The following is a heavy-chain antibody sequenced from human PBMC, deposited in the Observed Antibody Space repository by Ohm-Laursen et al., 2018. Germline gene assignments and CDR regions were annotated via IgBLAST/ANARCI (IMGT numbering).Heavy chain of an antibody. CDR3: ARDLGRAGLYYYGMDV. CDR1: GGSVSSHS. D-gene: IGHD6-19*01. Sequence: PSQTLSLTCTVSGGSVSSHSCSWIRQPPGKGLEWIGYIHNSGSTNYNPSLKSRVTISVDTSKNQFSLKVSSVTAADTAVYYCARDLGRAGLYYYGMDVWGQGTTVTVSS. J-gene: IGHJ6*02. V-gene: IGHV4-59*02. CDR2: IHNSGST.